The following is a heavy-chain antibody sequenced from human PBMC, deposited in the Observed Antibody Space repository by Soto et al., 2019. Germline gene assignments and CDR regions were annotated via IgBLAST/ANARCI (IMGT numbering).Heavy chain of an antibody. V-gene: IGHV1-18*01. D-gene: IGHD6-19*01. CDR1: GYTFTSYG. CDR3: ASIIGVAGPVDAFDI. CDR2: ISAYNGNT. J-gene: IGHJ3*02. Sequence: QVQLVQSGAEVKKPGASVKVSCKASGYTFTSYGISWVRQAPGQGLEWMGWISAYNGNTNYAQKLQGRVTMTTDTSTSTAYMERRILRSDDTAVYYCASIIGVAGPVDAFDIWGQGTMVTVSS.